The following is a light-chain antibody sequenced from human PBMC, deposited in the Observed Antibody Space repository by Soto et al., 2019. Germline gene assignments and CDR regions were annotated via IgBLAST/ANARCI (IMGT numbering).Light chain of an antibody. CDR2: EVS. J-gene: IGLJ2*01. Sequence: QSALTQPPSASGSPGQSVTISCTGTSSDVGGYNYVSWYQQHPGKAPKLMIYEVSTRPSGVPDRFSGSKSGNTASLTVSGLQAEDEADYYCSSYGGSKTVFGGGTKLTVL. CDR3: SSYGGSKTV. CDR1: SSDVGGYNY. V-gene: IGLV2-8*01.